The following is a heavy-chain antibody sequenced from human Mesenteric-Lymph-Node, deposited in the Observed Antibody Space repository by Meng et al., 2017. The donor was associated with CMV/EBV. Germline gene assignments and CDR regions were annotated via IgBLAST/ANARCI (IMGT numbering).Heavy chain of an antibody. D-gene: IGHD3-10*01. CDR2: IYYSGST. CDR1: GGPISSASYY. Sequence: SETLSLTCPVSGGPISSASYYWGWLRQSPGKGLEWIGNIYYSGSTYYNPSLKSRVTIPGGSSRDQVSLKLTSVTAADTAVYYCARGTTYFYGAETYYSFDYWGQGALVTVSS. V-gene: IGHV4-39*07. CDR3: ARGTTYFYGAETYYSFDY. J-gene: IGHJ4*02.